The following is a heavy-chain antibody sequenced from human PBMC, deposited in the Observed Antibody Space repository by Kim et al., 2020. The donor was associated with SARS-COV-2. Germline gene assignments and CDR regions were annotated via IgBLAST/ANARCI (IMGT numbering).Heavy chain of an antibody. CDR1: GFTFSSYA. V-gene: IGHV3-30*04. CDR2: ISYDGSNK. J-gene: IGHJ4*02. CDR3: ARARSGGSPYYFDY. Sequence: GGSLRLSCAASGFTFSSYAMHWVRQAPGKGLEWVAVISYDGSNKYYADSVKGRFTISRDNSKNTLYLQMNSLRAEDTAVYYCARARSGGSPYYFDYWGQGTLVTVSS. D-gene: IGHD6-19*01.